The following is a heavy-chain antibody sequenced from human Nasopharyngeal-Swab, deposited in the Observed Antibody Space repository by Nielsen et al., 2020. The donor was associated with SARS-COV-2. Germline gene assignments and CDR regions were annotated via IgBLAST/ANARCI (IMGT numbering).Heavy chain of an antibody. V-gene: IGHV3-53*01. D-gene: IGHD5-24*01. CDR1: GFTFSSYA. CDR2: LYAGGTT. CDR3: ARDPRGDGYSLFDY. J-gene: IGHJ4*02. Sequence: GESLKISCAASGFTFSSYAMHWVRQAPGKGLEWVSVLYAGGTTNYADSVKGRFTISRDNSKNTLYLQMSSLRAEDTATYYCARDPRGDGYSLFDYWGQGTMVTVSS.